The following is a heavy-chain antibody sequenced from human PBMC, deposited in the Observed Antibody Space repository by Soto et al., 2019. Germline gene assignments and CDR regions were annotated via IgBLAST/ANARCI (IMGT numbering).Heavy chain of an antibody. D-gene: IGHD2-15*01. V-gene: IGHV1-69*06. CDR1: GGAFGSYG. J-gene: IGHJ6*02. CDR2: IIPNFGAP. Sequence: GASVKVSCKASGGAFGSYGISWVRRAPGQGLEWVGGIIPNFGAPNYAQKFHGRVTILADSSTSTAYMELSGLKSEDTAVYYCARDLVPYGLDVWGQGTTVTVSS. CDR3: ARDLVPYGLDV.